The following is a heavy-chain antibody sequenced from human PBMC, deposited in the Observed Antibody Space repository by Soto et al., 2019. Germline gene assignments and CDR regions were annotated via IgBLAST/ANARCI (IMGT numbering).Heavy chain of an antibody. CDR3: ARGDGYSYGSAIVFDY. V-gene: IGHV4-59*01. D-gene: IGHD5-18*01. CDR2: IYYSGST. J-gene: IGHJ4*02. CDR1: GGSISSYY. Sequence: QVQLQESGPGLVKPSETLSLTCTVSGGSISSYYWSWIRQPPGKGLEWIGYIYYSGSTNYNPSLKSRATISVDTSKNQFSLKLSSVTAADTAVYYCARGDGYSYGSAIVFDYWGQGTLVTVSS.